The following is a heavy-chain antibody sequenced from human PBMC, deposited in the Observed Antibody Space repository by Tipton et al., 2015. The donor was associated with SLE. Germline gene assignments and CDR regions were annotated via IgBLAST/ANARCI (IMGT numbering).Heavy chain of an antibody. V-gene: IGHV4-4*07. CDR3: MSLCDGGRCYA. Sequence: TLSLTCTVSGGSISSYYWTWIRQAAGKGLEWIGHMYSGAITKYNPSLQSRVTISIDWSTNQFSLKLTSVTAADTAVYYCMSLCDGGRCYAWGQGMLVTVSS. CDR1: GGSISSYY. J-gene: IGHJ1*01. D-gene: IGHD2-15*01. CDR2: MYSGAIT.